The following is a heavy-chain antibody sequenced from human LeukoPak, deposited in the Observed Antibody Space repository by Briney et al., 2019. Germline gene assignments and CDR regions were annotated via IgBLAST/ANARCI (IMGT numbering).Heavy chain of an antibody. CDR3: ATGSGGSYWGPFDY. CDR1: GFTFSSYG. V-gene: IGHV3-33*01. Sequence: GGSLRLSCAASGFTFSSYGMHWVRQAPGKGLEWVAVIWYDGSNKYYADSVKGRFTISRDNSKNTLYLQMNSLKTEDTAVYYCATGSGGSYWGPFDYWGQGALVTVSS. CDR2: IWYDGSNK. J-gene: IGHJ4*02. D-gene: IGHD1-26*01.